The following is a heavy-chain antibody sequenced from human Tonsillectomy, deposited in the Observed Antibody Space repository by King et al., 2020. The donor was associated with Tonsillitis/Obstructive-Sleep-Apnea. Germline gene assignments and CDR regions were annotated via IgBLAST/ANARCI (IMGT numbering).Heavy chain of an antibody. V-gene: IGHV4-59*01. CDR2: IYYSGST. D-gene: IGHD5-18*01. J-gene: IGHJ4*02. Sequence: VQLQESGPGLVKPSETLSLTCTVSGGSISSYYWSWIRPPPGKGLEWIGYIYYSGSTNYKPSLKSRVTISVDTSKNQFSLKLRSVTAADTAVDFFARVGYSYGYPQDYFDYWGQGTLVTVSS. CDR1: GGSISSYY. CDR3: ARVGYSYGYPQDYFDY.